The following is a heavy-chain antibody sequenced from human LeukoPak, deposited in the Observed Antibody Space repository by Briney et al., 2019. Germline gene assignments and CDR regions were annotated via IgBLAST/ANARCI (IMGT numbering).Heavy chain of an antibody. D-gene: IGHD2-15*01. V-gene: IGHV4-61*01. CDR2: IYYSGST. CDR1: GXSVSSGSYY. J-gene: IGHJ3*02. CDR3: ARADCSGGSCYAFDI. Sequence: SETLSLTCTVSGXSVSSGSYYWSWIRQPPGKGLEWIGYIYYSGSTNYNPSLKSRVTMSVDTSKNQFSLKLSSVTAADTAVYYCARADCSGGSCYAFDIWGQGTMVTVSS.